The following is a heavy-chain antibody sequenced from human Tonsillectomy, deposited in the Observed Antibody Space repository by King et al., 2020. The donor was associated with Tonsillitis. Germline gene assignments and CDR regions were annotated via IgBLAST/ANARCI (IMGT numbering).Heavy chain of an antibody. Sequence: ESGGGVVQPGRSLRLSCAASGVPFSSYGMHWVRQAPGKGLEWVALISYDGKKKYYADPVKGRFTISRDNSKNTLYLQMNSLRVEDTAVYYCETTGFIEVVSDYWGQGTLVTVSS. J-gene: IGHJ4*02. D-gene: IGHD1-14*01. V-gene: IGHV3-30*03. CDR2: ISYDGKKK. CDR1: GVPFSSYG. CDR3: ETTGFIEVVSDY.